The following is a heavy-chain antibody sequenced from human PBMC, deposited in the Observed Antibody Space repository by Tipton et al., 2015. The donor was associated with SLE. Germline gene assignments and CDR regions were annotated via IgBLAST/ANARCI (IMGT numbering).Heavy chain of an antibody. CDR1: GFTFSSYE. J-gene: IGHJ4*02. D-gene: IGHD6-6*01. CDR2: ISSSGSTI. Sequence: SLRLSCAASGFTFSSYEMNWVRQAPGKGLEWVSYISSSGSTIYYADSVKGRFTISRDNAKNSLYLQMNSLRAEDTAVYYCARGSVGCSSFGYWGQGTLVTVSS. V-gene: IGHV3-48*03. CDR3: ARGSVGCSSFGY.